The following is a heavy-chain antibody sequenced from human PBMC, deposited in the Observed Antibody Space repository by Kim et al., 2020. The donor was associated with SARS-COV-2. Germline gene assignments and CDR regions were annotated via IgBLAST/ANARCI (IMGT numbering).Heavy chain of an antibody. V-gene: IGHV1-2*04. Sequence: ASVKVSCKASGYTFTGYYMHWVRQAPGQGLEWMGWINPNSGGTNYAQKFQGWVTMTRDTSISTAYMELSRLRSDDTAVYYCARDGGQRKLWLRSPTYYYGMDVWGQGTTVTVSS. CDR2: INPNSGGT. CDR3: ARDGGQRKLWLRSPTYYYGMDV. D-gene: IGHD5-12*01. J-gene: IGHJ6*02. CDR1: GYTFTGYY.